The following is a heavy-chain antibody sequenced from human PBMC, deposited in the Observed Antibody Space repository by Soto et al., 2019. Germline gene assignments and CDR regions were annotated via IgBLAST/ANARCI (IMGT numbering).Heavy chain of an antibody. D-gene: IGHD6-13*01. V-gene: IGHV3-30*18. Sequence: AGGSLRLSCAASGFTFSSYGMHWVRQAPGKGLEWVAVISYDGSNKYYADSVKGRFTISRDNSKNTLYLQMNSLRAEDTAVYYCAKDQQLGLYYYYYGTDVWGQGTTVTVSS. CDR2: ISYDGSNK. J-gene: IGHJ6*02. CDR3: AKDQQLGLYYYYYGTDV. CDR1: GFTFSSYG.